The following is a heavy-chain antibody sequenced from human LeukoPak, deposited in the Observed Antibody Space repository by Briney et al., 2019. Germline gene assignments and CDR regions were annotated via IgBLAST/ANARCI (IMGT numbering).Heavy chain of an antibody. CDR1: GGSFSGYY. CDR2: INHSGST. V-gene: IGHV4-34*01. Sequence: SETLSLTCAVYGGSFSGYYWSWIRQPPGKGLEWIGEINHSGSTNYNPSLKSRVTISIDTSKNQFSLKLSSVTAADTAVYYCASHGSGSYGDWGQGTLVTVSS. D-gene: IGHD3-10*01. J-gene: IGHJ4*02. CDR3: ASHGSGSYGD.